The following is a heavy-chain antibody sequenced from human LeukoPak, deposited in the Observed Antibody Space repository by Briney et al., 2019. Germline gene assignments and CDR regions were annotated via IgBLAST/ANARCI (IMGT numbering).Heavy chain of an antibody. CDR2: IKQDGSEK. CDR3: ARTTTVTTRLYFYYYGMDV. Sequence: GGSLRLSCAASGFTFSSYWMSWVRQAPGKGLEWVANIKQDGSEKYYVDSVKGRFTISRDNAKNSLYLQMNSLRAEDTAVYYCARTTTVTTRLYFYYYGMDVWGKGTTVTVSS. J-gene: IGHJ6*04. CDR1: GFTFSSYW. D-gene: IGHD4-17*01. V-gene: IGHV3-7*03.